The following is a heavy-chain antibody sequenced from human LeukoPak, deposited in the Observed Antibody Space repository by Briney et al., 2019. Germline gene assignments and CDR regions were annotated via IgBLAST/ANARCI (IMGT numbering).Heavy chain of an antibody. D-gene: IGHD3-10*01. CDR2: IYYSGST. J-gene: IGHJ6*03. V-gene: IGHV4-39*01. CDR3: ARGRRDYGSGSYYKYYYYYYMDV. CDR1: GDSISSSGSY. Sequence: SETLSLTCTVSGDSISSSGSYWGWIRQPPGEGLEWIGSIYYSGSTYYNTSLKSRVTISVDTSKNQFSLKLSSVTAADTAVYYCARGRRDYGSGSYYKYYYYYYMDVWGKGTTVTVSS.